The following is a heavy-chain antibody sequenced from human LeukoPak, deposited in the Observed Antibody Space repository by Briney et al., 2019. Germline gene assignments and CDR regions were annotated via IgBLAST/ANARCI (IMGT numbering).Heavy chain of an antibody. CDR3: ARLLAYGSGGEAFDY. Sequence: GGSLRLSCAASGFTFNNYAMHWVRQAPGKGLEWVAVLSYDGTNKYYADSVKGRFTISRDNSKNTLYLQMNSLRAEDTAVYYCARLLAYGSGGEAFDYWGQGSLVTVSS. CDR1: GFTFNNYA. V-gene: IGHV3-30*04. J-gene: IGHJ4*02. CDR2: LSYDGTNK. D-gene: IGHD3-10*01.